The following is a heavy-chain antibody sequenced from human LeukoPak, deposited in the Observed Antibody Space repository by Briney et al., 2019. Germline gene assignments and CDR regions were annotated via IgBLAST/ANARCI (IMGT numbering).Heavy chain of an antibody. V-gene: IGHV4-61*02. CDR2: VYSSGGT. CDR3: ARHGGRYNWSPSD. CDR1: GGSISSGRYY. J-gene: IGHJ4*02. Sequence: PSQTLSLTCTVSGGSISSGRYYWTWIRQPAGTGLEWIGRVYSSGGTKYNPSLRSRVTISVDTSKNQFSLRLSSVTAADTAVYFCARHGGRYNWSPSDWGQGTLVTVSS. D-gene: IGHD1-20*01.